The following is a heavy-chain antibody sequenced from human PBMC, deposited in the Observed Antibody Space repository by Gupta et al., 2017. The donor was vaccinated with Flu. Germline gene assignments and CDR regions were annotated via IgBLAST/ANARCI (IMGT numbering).Heavy chain of an antibody. CDR2: IYSSGDA. J-gene: IGHJ3*02. V-gene: IGHV4-4*07. CDR3: ARVVGGSYYCQDAFDI. Sequence: QVQLQESGPGLVRPSETLSLTRTVSGDSMIRYYWTWIRQPAGKRLEWLGRIYSSGDANYNPALQSRVTMSVDTSKNQFSLKLTSLTAADTAVYYCARVVGGSYYCQDAFDIWGQGTLVAVSS. D-gene: IGHD3-10*01. CDR1: GDSMIRYY.